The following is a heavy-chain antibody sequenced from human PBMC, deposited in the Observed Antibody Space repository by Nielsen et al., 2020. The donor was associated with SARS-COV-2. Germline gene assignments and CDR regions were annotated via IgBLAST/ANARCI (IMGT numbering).Heavy chain of an antibody. J-gene: IGHJ4*02. CDR2: MNPGNGDT. CDR1: GYTFTSYD. V-gene: IGHV1-3*01. D-gene: IGHD3-22*01. CDR3: ARDSSGTYRRVDY. Sequence: ASVKVSCKASGYTFTSYDINWVRQATGQGLEWVGWMNPGNGDTKYSQKFQGRVSLTRDTPATTAYMELSSLRSDDTAVFYCARDSSGTYRRVDYWGQGTLVTVSS.